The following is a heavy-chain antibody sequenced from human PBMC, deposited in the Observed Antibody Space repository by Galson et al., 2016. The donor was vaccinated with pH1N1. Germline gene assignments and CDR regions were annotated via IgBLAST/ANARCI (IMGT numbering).Heavy chain of an antibody. CDR2: ISGTAVNT. CDR1: GFAFRTCA. J-gene: IGHJ4*02. CDR3: AKDPTLFGGLHFDH. Sequence: SLRLSCATSGFAFRTCAMSWVRQAPGKGLEWVSAISGTAVNTFYADSVQGRFTVSRDNAKNTLYLQMDGLTTEDTAVYFCAKDPTLFGGLHFDHRGQGILVAVSS. V-gene: IGHV3-23*01. D-gene: IGHD3-3*01.